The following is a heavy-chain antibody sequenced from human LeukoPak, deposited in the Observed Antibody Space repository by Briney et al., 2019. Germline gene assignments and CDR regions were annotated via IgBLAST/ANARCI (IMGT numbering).Heavy chain of an antibody. CDR1: GGSISNNY. V-gene: IGHV4-59*01. J-gene: IGHJ4*02. CDR3: ASHKGF. CDR2: IYYSGST. Sequence: SETLSLTCIVSGGSISNNYWSWFRQPPGKGLEWIGYIYYSGSTNYKPSLKSRVTISVDTSKSQFSLKLSSVTAADTAVYYCASHKGFWGQGTLVTVSS.